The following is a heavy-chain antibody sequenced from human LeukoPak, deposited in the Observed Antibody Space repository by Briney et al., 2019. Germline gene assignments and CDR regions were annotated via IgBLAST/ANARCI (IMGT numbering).Heavy chain of an antibody. V-gene: IGHV3-33*07. D-gene: IGHD1-26*01. CDR2: IWLDGSNK. Sequence: PGGSLRPSCIPSGFTFNSFAMFWVRQAPGKGLEWVSLIWLDGSNKYYADSVKRRFTISRDNSKNTLYLQMNSLRAEDTAVYYCARARGWEPNYYYYYMDVWGKGTTVTVSS. J-gene: IGHJ6*03. CDR1: GFTFNSFA. CDR3: ARARGWEPNYYYYYMDV.